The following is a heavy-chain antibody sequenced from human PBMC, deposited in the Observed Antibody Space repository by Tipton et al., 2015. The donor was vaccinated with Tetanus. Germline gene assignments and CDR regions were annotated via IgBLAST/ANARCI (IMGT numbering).Heavy chain of an antibody. CDR1: GGSVSSGSYY. V-gene: IGHV4-61*01. J-gene: IGHJ3*02. CDR3: ARLSGPFFGAFFM. D-gene: IGHD3-3*01. Sequence: TLSLTCTVSGGSVSSGSYYWSWIRQPPGKGLEWIGYIYYSGSTNYNPSLKSRVTISVDTSKSQFSLKMTSVTAADTGMYYCARLSGPFFGAFFMWGQGTMVTVSS. CDR2: IYYSGST.